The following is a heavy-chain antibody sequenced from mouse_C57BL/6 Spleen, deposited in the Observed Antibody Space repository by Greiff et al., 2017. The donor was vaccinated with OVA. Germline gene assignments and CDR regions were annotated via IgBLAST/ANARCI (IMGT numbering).Heavy chain of an antibody. J-gene: IGHJ4*01. CDR3: ARSYDLYYYAMDY. D-gene: IGHD2-3*01. Sequence: VQLQQSGAELARPGASVKLSCKASGYTFTSYGISWVKQRTGQGLEWIGEIYPRSGNTYYNEKFKGKATLTADKSSSTAYMELRSLTSEDSAVYFCARSYDLYYYAMDYWGQGTSVTVSS. CDR2: IYPRSGNT. CDR1: GYTFTSYG. V-gene: IGHV1-81*01.